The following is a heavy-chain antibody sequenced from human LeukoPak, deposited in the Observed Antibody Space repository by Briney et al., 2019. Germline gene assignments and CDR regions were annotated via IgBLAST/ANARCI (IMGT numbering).Heavy chain of an antibody. Sequence: ASVKVSCKASGYTFTSYGISWVRQAPGQGLEWMGWISACNGNTNYAQKLQGRVTITTDTSTSSAYMELRSLRSDDTAVYYCARVYCSSTSCYRAYYYGMDVWGQGTTVTVSS. V-gene: IGHV1-18*01. D-gene: IGHD2-2*02. CDR2: ISACNGNT. CDR3: ARVYCSSTSCYRAYYYGMDV. J-gene: IGHJ6*02. CDR1: GYTFTSYG.